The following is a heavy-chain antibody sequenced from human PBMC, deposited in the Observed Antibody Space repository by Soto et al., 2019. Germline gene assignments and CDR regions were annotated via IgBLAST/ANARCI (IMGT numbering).Heavy chain of an antibody. J-gene: IGHJ6*02. V-gene: IGHV1-69*06. CDR3: ARGRPRLGDGYNHYYYYGMDV. Sequence: ASVKVSCKASGGTFSSYAISWVRQPPGQGLEWMGGIIPIFGTANYAQKFQGRVTITADKSTSTAYMELSSLRSEDTAVYYCARGRPRLGDGYNHYYYYGMDVWGQGTTVTVSS. CDR1: GGTFSSYA. CDR2: IIPIFGTA. D-gene: IGHD5-12*01.